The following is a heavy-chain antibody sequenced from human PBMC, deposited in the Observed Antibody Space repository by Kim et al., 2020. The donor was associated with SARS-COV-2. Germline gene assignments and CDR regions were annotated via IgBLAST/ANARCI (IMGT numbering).Heavy chain of an antibody. D-gene: IGHD3-10*01. CDR2: IYWDDDK. J-gene: IGHJ5*02. Sequence: SGPTLVNPTQTLTLTCTFSGFSLSTSGVGVGWIRQPPGKALEWLALIYWDDDKRYSPSLKSRLTITKDTSKNQVVLTMTNMDPVDTATYYCAHSGYYYGSGEPWGGEFDPWGQGTLVTVSS. CDR1: GFSLSTSGVG. V-gene: IGHV2-5*02. CDR3: AHSGYYYGSGEPWGGEFDP.